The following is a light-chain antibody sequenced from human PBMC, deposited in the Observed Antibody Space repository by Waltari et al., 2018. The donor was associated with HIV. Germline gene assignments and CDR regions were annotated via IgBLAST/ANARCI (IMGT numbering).Light chain of an antibody. V-gene: IGKV1-39*01. CDR2: AAS. Sequence: DIQMTQSPSSLSASVGDRVTITCRASQSISSHLNWYQQKPGKAPKLLIYAASSLQSGDPSRFSGSGSGTDFTLTISSLQPEDFATYYCQQSYSPPPITFGQGTRLEIK. CDR1: QSISSH. J-gene: IGKJ5*01. CDR3: QQSYSPPPIT.